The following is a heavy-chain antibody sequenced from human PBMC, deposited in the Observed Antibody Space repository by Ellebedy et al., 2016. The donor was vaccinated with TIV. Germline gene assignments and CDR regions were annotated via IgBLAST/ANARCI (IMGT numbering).Heavy chain of an antibody. CDR3: ARHCSGGSCSHHAFDI. J-gene: IGHJ3*02. V-gene: IGHV3-66*04. CDR2: IYSGGST. Sequence: PGGSLRLSCAASGFTVSSNYMSRVRQAPGKGLEWVSVIYSGGSTYYADSVKGRFTMSRDNSKDTLYLQMNSLRAEDTAVYYCARHCSGGSCSHHAFDIWGQGTMVTVSS. D-gene: IGHD2-15*01. CDR1: GFTVSSNY.